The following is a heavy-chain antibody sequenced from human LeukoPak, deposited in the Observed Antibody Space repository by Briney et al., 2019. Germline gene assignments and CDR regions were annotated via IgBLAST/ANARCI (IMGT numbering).Heavy chain of an antibody. D-gene: IGHD1-26*01. V-gene: IGHV1-3*01. J-gene: IGHJ4*02. CDR3: ARDSGSGNNDY. CDR2: ISAGNGNT. CDR1: GYTFTIYA. Sequence: ASVKVSCKASGYTFTIYAIHCVRQAPGQRLEWMGWISAGNGNTKYSQTFQGRVTFISNTSATTALMELSSLRSEDAAVYYCARDSGSGNNDYWGQGTLVTVSS.